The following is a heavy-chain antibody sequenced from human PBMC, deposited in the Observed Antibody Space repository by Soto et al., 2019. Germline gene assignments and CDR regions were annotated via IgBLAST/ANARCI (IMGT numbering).Heavy chain of an antibody. D-gene: IGHD4-17*01. J-gene: IGHJ3*02. V-gene: IGHV4-31*03. Sequence: PSETLSLTCTVSGGSISSGGYYWSWIRQHPGKGLEWIGYIYYSGSTYYNPSLKSRVTISVDTSKNQFSLKLSSVTAADTAVYYCARDPSLVKLDYGDYLVTKEDAFDIWGQGTMVTVSS. CDR2: IYYSGST. CDR3: ARDPSLVKLDYGDYLVTKEDAFDI. CDR1: GGSISSGGYY.